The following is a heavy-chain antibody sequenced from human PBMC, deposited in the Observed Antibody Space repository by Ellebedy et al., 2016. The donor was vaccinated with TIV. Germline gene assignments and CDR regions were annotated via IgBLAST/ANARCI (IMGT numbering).Heavy chain of an antibody. CDR2: ISYDGSNK. V-gene: IGHV3-30*18. CDR3: AKDEGFGYMDV. D-gene: IGHD3-16*01. Sequence: GGSLRLSXAASGFTFSSYGMHWVRQAPGKGLEWVAVISYDGSNKYYADSVKGRFTISRDNSKNTLYLQMNSLRAEDTAVYYCAKDEGFGYMDVWGKGTTVTVSS. J-gene: IGHJ6*03. CDR1: GFTFSSYG.